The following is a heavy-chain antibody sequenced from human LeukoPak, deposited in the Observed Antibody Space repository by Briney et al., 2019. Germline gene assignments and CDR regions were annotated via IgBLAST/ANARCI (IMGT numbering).Heavy chain of an antibody. Sequence: PGGSLRLSCAASGFTFSGYWTSWVRQAPGKGLEWVANINLDGSVIHYVDSAKGRFTISRDNAKNSLYLQMNYLRAEDTALYYCATSDDSSGSDWGQGTLVTVSS. CDR3: ATSDDSSGSD. J-gene: IGHJ4*02. D-gene: IGHD3-22*01. CDR1: GFTFSGYW. V-gene: IGHV3-7*01. CDR2: INLDGSVI.